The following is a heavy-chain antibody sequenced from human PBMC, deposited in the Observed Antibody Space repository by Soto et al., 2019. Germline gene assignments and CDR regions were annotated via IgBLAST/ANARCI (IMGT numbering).Heavy chain of an antibody. Sequence: EVQLVESGGGLVQPGGSLRLSCAASGFTFSTYWMHWVRHAPGKWLVWVSRISSDGSSTSYADSVKGRFTISRDNAKSPLYLQMNSLRAEDMAVYYCARVPMNIWNQNWFDPWGQGTLVTVSS. CDR1: GFTFSTYW. V-gene: IGHV3-74*01. J-gene: IGHJ5*02. D-gene: IGHD1-20*01. CDR2: ISSDGSST. CDR3: ARVPMNIWNQNWFDP.